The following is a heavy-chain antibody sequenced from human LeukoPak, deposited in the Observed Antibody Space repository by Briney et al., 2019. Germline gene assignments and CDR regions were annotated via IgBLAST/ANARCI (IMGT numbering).Heavy chain of an antibody. V-gene: IGHV4-59*01. D-gene: IGHD3-10*01. CDR2: MHYSGST. J-gene: IGHJ4*02. CDR3: ARWILYSSGSYSDY. CDR1: GGXISSYY. Sequence: SETLSLTCTVSGGXISSYYCSWFRQPPGKGLEWIGYMHYSGSTNYNPSLKSRVTISVDTSKNQISLKLSFVTAADTAVYYCARWILYSSGSYSDYWGQGTLVTVSS.